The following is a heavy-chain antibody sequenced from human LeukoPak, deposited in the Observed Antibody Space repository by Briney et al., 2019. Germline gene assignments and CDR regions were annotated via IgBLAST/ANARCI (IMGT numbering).Heavy chain of an antibody. V-gene: IGHV3-30-3*01. CDR3: TRDFRIVVTDY. D-gene: IGHD1-26*01. CDR1: GFTFTNYA. J-gene: IGHJ4*02. CDR2: MSYGGANE. Sequence: PGGSLRLSCAASGFTFTNYALHWVRQAPGKGLEWVAVMSYGGANEYYADSVKGRFTISRDDSKNTPYLQMNSLRTEDTAIYYCTRDFRIVVTDYWGQGTLVTVSS.